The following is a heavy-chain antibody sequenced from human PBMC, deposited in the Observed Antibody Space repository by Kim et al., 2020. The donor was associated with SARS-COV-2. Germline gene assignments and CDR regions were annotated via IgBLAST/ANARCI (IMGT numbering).Heavy chain of an antibody. CDR2: ISNSGGST. D-gene: IGHD2-15*01. V-gene: IGHV3-23*01. Sequence: GGSLRLSCAASGFTFSSYAMSWVRRAPGKGLEWVSYISNSGGSTYYADSVKGRFTISRDNSKNTLYLQMNSLRAEDTAVYYCAKRGCSGGSCYSGRGAFDIWGQGTMVTVSS. CDR1: GFTFSSYA. J-gene: IGHJ3*02. CDR3: AKRGCSGGSCYSGRGAFDI.